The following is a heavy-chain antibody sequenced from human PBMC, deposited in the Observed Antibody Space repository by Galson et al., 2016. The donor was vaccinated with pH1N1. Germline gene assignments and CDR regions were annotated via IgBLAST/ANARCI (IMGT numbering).Heavy chain of an antibody. CDR3: ARGNMGLDY. CDR1: GFTFSKHW. Sequence: SLRLSCAASGFTFSKHWMHWVRQVPGKGLVWVSHINSDGSTTNYAGTVKGRFTISRDNAKNTLSLQMNSLGVEDTAVYYCARGNMGLDYWCQGILVTVSS. D-gene: IGHD2/OR15-2a*01. V-gene: IGHV3-74*01. CDR2: INSDGSTT. J-gene: IGHJ4*02.